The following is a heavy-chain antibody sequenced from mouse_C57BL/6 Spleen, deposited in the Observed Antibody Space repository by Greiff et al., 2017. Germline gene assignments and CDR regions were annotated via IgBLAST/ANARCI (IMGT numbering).Heavy chain of an antibody. Sequence: QVQLQQSGAELVKPGASVKMSCKASGYTFTSYWITWVKQRPGQGLEWIGDIYPGSGSTNYNEKFKSKATLTVDTSSSTAYMQLSSLTSEDSAVYYCAREEDYYGSSDAMDYWGQGTSVTVSS. D-gene: IGHD1-1*01. J-gene: IGHJ4*01. CDR1: GYTFTSYW. CDR2: IYPGSGST. V-gene: IGHV1-55*01. CDR3: AREEDYYGSSDAMDY.